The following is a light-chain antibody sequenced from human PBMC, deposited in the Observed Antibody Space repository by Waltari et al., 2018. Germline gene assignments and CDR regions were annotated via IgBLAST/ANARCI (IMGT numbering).Light chain of an antibody. CDR2: DAS. J-gene: IGKJ1*01. Sequence: EIVLTQSPATLSLSPGERAALSCRAGQSINTYLVWYQHKPGQAPRLLIHDASTKAPGIPARFSASGSGTDFTLTISTLEPEDFAVYYCQQRRSWPWTFGQGTRVEIK. V-gene: IGKV3-11*01. CDR3: QQRRSWPWT. CDR1: QSINTY.